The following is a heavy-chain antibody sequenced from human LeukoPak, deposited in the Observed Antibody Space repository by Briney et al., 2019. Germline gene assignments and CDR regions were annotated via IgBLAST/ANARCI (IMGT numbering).Heavy chain of an antibody. CDR2: IRYDGSNK. CDR3: AKERATMVRGVIIMDYYYYYMDV. V-gene: IGHV3-30*02. J-gene: IGHJ6*03. D-gene: IGHD3-10*01. CDR1: GFTFSSFG. Sequence: GGSLRLSCVGSGFTFSSFGMHWVRQAPGKGLEWVTFIRYDGSNKYYADSVKGRFTISRDNSKNVLYLKMNSLRAEDTAVYYCAKERATMVRGVIIMDYYYYYMDVWGKGTTVTISS.